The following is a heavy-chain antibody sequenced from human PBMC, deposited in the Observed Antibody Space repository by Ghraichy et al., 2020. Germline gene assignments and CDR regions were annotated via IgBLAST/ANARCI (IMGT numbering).Heavy chain of an antibody. Sequence: GGSLRLSCAASGFTFSSYWMSWVRQAPGKGLEWVASIKQDGSDKHYVDSVKGRFTISRDNAKNSLYLQMNSLRAEDTAVYYCARGTSVQICEGYWGQGTLVIVSP. J-gene: IGHJ4*02. D-gene: IGHD2-8*01. CDR2: IKQDGSDK. CDR3: ARGTSVQICEGY. V-gene: IGHV3-7*04. CDR1: GFTFSSYW.